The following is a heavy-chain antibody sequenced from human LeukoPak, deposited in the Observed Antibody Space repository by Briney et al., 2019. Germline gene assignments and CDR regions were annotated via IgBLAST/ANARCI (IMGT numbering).Heavy chain of an antibody. CDR3: AKSNYGSGTKNWFDP. D-gene: IGHD3-10*01. J-gene: IGHJ5*02. Sequence: PSETLSLTCTVSGGSISSYYWSWIRQPAGKGLEWIGRIYTSGSTNYNPSLKSRVTMSVDTSKNQFSLKLSSVTAADTAVYYCAKSNYGSGTKNWFDPWGQGTLVTVSS. CDR2: IYTSGST. V-gene: IGHV4-4*07. CDR1: GGSISSYY.